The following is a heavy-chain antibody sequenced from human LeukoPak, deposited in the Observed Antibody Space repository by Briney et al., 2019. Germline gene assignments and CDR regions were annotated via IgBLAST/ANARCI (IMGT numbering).Heavy chain of an antibody. CDR3: ARELPGPNFDY. J-gene: IGHJ4*02. Sequence: GGSLRLSCAASGFTFSSYSMNWVRQAPGKGLEWVSYISSSSSTIYYADSVEGRFTISRDNAKNSLYLQMNSLRAEDTAVYYCARELPGPNFDYWGQGTLVTVSS. CDR2: ISSSSSTI. D-gene: IGHD1-14*01. CDR1: GFTFSSYS. V-gene: IGHV3-48*04.